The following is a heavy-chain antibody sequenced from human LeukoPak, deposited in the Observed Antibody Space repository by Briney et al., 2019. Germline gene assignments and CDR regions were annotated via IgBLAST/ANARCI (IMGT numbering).Heavy chain of an antibody. CDR1: GFTFSSYS. J-gene: IGHJ4*02. Sequence: PGGSLRLSCAASGFTFSSYSMNWVRQAPGKGLEWVSSISSSGSYIYYADSVKGRFTISRDNAKNSLYLQMNSLRAEDTAVYYCARDYSSYFDYWGQGTLVTVSS. CDR2: ISSSGSYI. V-gene: IGHV3-21*01. D-gene: IGHD4-4*01. CDR3: ARDYSSYFDY.